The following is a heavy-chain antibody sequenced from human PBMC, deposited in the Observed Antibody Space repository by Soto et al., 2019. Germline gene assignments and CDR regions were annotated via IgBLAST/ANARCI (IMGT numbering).Heavy chain of an antibody. V-gene: IGHV1-24*01. D-gene: IGHD3-3*01. J-gene: IGHJ4*02. CDR3: ATAPKRITIFGVVPG. CDR2: FDPEDGET. Sequence: ASVKVSCKVSGYTLTELSVHWVRQAPGKGLEWMGGFDPEDGETIYAQKFQGRVTMTEDTSTDTAYMELSSLRSEDTAVYYCATAPKRITIFGVVPGWGQGTLVTVSS. CDR1: GYTLTELS.